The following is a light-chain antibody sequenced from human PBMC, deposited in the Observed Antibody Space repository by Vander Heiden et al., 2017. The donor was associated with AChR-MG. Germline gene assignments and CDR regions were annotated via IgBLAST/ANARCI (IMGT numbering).Light chain of an antibody. CDR1: QSIDNY. J-gene: IGKJ4*01. Sequence: DIQMTQSPSSLSASVGDKVTITCRASQSIDNYLNWYQQKPGKAPKLLIYAASSLQSGVPSRFSGSGSGTDFTLSISSLQPEDFATYYCQQSYTTHALSFGGGTKVEIK. CDR2: AAS. V-gene: IGKV1-39*01. CDR3: QQSYTTHALS.